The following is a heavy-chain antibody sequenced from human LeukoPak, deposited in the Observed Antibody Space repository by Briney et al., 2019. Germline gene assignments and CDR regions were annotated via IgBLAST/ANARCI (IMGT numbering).Heavy chain of an antibody. Sequence: SETLSLTCTVSGYSIRSGYYWGWIRQPPGKGLEGIGYIFYSGSTNYNPSLKSRVTISVDTSKNQFSLKLSSVTAADTAVYYCARLSITMVRGVIHPDAFDIWGQGTMVTVSS. CDR3: ARLSITMVRGVIHPDAFDI. CDR2: IFYSGST. J-gene: IGHJ3*02. V-gene: IGHV4-38-2*02. CDR1: GYSIRSGYY. D-gene: IGHD3-10*01.